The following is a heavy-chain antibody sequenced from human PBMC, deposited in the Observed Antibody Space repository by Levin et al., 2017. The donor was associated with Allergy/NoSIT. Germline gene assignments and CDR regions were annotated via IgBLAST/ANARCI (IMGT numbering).Heavy chain of an antibody. CDR1: GFTFDDYA. Sequence: SLKISCAASGFTFDDYAMHWVRQAPGKGLEWVSGISWNSGSIGYADSVKGRFTISRDNAKNSLYLQMNSLRAEDTALYYCAKERGVQGPLSGVDAFDIWGQGTMVTVSS. J-gene: IGHJ3*02. V-gene: IGHV3-9*01. D-gene: IGHD3-10*01. CDR3: AKERGVQGPLSGVDAFDI. CDR2: ISWNSGSI.